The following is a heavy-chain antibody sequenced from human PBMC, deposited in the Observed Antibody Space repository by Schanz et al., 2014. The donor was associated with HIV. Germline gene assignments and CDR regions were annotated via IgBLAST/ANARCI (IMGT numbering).Heavy chain of an antibody. CDR1: GFTFRKSG. Sequence: QVQLVESGGGLVKPGGSLRLSCAASGFTFRKSGMQWVRQAPGKGLEWVAVISYDGSNKYYVDSVKGRFTITRDNAKNTLYLQMNSLSTEDAAVYHCARSQKGTSCCSPLDYWGQGTLVAVSS. D-gene: IGHD2-2*01. J-gene: IGHJ4*02. CDR2: ISYDGSNK. V-gene: IGHV3-30*03. CDR3: ARSQKGTSCCSPLDY.